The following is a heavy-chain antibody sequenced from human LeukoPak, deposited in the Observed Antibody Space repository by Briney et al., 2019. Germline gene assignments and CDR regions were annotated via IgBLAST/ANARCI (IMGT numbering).Heavy chain of an antibody. CDR3: GRQGYTASYYFVDY. D-gene: IGHD3-10*01. Sequence: SETLSLACSFSGDSFSDYYWTWIRRPPGGRLEWIGHIYFRGSTKYNPSLKNRVTISVDTSKNQVYLTLTSVTAADTAVYYCGRQGYTASYYFVDYWSQGTLITVSS. CDR1: GDSFSDYY. J-gene: IGHJ4*02. CDR2: IYFRGST. V-gene: IGHV4-59*08.